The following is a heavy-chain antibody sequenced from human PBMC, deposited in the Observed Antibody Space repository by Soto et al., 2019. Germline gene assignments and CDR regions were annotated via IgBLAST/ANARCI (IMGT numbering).Heavy chain of an antibody. D-gene: IGHD6-13*01. V-gene: IGHV3-9*01. J-gene: IGHJ5*02. CDR3: AKGGSAALIAPSGRDNWFDP. CDR1: GFTFDDYV. CDR2: ITWNGGTI. Sequence: LRLSCAASGFTFDDYVMHWVRQPPGRGLEWVSGITWNGGTIRYVDSVKGRFTISRDNAENSLYLQMNSLRPEDTAVYYCAKGGSAALIAPSGRDNWFDPWGQGTQVTVSS.